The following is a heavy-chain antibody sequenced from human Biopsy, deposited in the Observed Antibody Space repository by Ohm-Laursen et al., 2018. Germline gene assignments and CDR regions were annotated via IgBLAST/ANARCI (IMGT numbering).Heavy chain of an antibody. CDR2: IYPNSGDT. D-gene: IGHD3-3*01. CDR3: ARDLLEWSLPS. Sequence: ASVKVSCKVSGDAFLGYYLHWVRQAPGQGLEWMGSIYPNSGDTDFAQKFQGRVSMTRDTSVSTAYLELSSLRSDDAAIYYCARDLLEWSLPSWGQGTLVTVSS. CDR1: GDAFLGYY. J-gene: IGHJ4*02. V-gene: IGHV1-2*02.